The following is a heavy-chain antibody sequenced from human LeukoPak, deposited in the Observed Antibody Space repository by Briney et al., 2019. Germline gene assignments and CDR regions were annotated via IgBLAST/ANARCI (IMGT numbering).Heavy chain of an antibody. V-gene: IGHV4-4*07. D-gene: IGHD3-3*01. Sequence: SETLSLTCTVSGGSISSYYWSWIRQPAGKGLEWIGRIYTSGSTNYNPSLKSRVTMPVGTSKNQFSLKLSTVTAADTAVYYCARDPPYDFWSGSSGTNWFDPWGQGTLVTVSS. CDR1: GGSISSYY. CDR2: IYTSGST. CDR3: ARDPPYDFWSGSSGTNWFDP. J-gene: IGHJ5*02.